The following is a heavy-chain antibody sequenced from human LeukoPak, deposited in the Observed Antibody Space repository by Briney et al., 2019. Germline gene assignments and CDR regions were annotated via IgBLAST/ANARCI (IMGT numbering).Heavy chain of an antibody. D-gene: IGHD3-22*01. CDR2: ISSSSSYI. J-gene: IGHJ5*02. V-gene: IGHV3-21*01. Sequence: PGGSLRLSCAASGFTFSSYSMNWVRQAPGKGLEWVSSISSSSSYIYYADSVKGRFTISRDNAKNSLYLQMNSLRAEDTAVYYCARDVEYYYDSSGYDTWGQGTLVTVSS. CDR3: ARDVEYYYDSSGYDT. CDR1: GFTFSSYS.